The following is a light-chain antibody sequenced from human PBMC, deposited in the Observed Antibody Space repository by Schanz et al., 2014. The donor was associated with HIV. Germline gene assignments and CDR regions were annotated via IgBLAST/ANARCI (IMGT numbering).Light chain of an antibody. CDR1: TSNIGGNY. CDR3: GAWDSRLSVGV. CDR2: DNN. V-gene: IGLV1-51*01. J-gene: IGLJ2*01. Sequence: QSVLTQPPSVSAAPGQKVTISCSGSTSNIGGNYVSWYQQFPGTAPKVLIYDNNKRPSGIPGRFSGSKSGKSDTLDITALQTGDEADYCCGAWDSRLSVGVFGGGTKLTVL.